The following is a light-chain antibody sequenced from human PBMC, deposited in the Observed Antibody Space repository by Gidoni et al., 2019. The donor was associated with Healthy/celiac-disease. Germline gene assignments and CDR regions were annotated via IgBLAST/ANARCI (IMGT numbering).Light chain of an antibody. V-gene: IGKV1-39*01. Sequence: DIQMTQSPSSLSASVGDRVTITCRASQSISSYLNWSQQKPGKAPKLLIYAASSLQSGVPSRFSGSGSGTDFTLTISSLQPEDFATYYCQQSYSTRITFGQGTRLEIK. CDR2: AAS. J-gene: IGKJ5*01. CDR1: QSISSY. CDR3: QQSYSTRIT.